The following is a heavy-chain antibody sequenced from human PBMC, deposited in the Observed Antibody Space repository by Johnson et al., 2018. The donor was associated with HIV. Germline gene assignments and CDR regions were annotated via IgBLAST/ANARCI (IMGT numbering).Heavy chain of an antibody. CDR3: AKNGARGDAFDI. V-gene: IGHV3-11*04. Sequence: QVQLVESGGGLVKPGGSLRLSCAASGLTFSDYYITWIRQAPGKGLDWVSYICSSGSTMYYAASVKGRITISRDNAKNTLYLQMNSLRAEDTAVYYCAKNGARGDAFDIWGQGTMVTVSS. J-gene: IGHJ3*02. CDR2: ICSSGSTM. CDR1: GLTFSDYY. D-gene: IGHD2-8*01.